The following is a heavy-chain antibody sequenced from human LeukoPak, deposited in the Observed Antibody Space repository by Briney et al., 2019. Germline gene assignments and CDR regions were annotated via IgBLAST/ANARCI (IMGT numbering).Heavy chain of an antibody. V-gene: IGHV4-61*02. Sequence: SETLSLNCTVSGGSISSGSCYWSWIRQPAGKGLEWIGRIYTSGSTNYNPSLKSRVTISVDTSKNQFSLKLSSVTAADTAVYYCAREWELRARDAFDIWGQGTMVTVSS. CDR3: AREWELRARDAFDI. CDR2: IYTSGST. D-gene: IGHD1-26*01. J-gene: IGHJ3*02. CDR1: GGSISSGSCY.